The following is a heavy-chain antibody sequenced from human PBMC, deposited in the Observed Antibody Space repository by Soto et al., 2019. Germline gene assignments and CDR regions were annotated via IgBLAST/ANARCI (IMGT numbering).Heavy chain of an antibody. V-gene: IGHV1-8*01. CDR3: ARGINYGDYSRWFDT. CDR2: MNPNSGNT. D-gene: IGHD4-17*01. J-gene: IGHJ5*02. Sequence: QVQLVQSGAEVKKPGASVKVSCKASGYTFTSYDINWVRQATGQGLEYLGWMNPNSGNTGYVQKFQGRVNMTRDTSISXXYIMLSSLRSEDTXXYYCARGINYGDYSRWFDTWGQGTLVTVSS. CDR1: GYTFTSYD.